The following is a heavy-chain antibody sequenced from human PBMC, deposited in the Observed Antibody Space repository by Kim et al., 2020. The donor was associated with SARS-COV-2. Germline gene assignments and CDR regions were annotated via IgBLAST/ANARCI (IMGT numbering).Heavy chain of an antibody. D-gene: IGHD5-18*01. J-gene: IGHJ4*02. CDR2: IWYDGSNK. CDR1: GFTFSSYA. CDR3: AYALDTAMDFDY. Sequence: GGSLRLSCAASGFTFSSYAMHWVRQAPGKGLEWVAVIWYDGSNKYYADSVKGRFTISRDNSKNTLYLQMNSLRAEDTAVYYCAYALDTAMDFDYWGQGTL. V-gene: IGHV3-33*01.